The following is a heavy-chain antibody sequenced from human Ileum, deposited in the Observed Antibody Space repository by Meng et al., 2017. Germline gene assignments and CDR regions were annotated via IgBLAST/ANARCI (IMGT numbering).Heavy chain of an antibody. CDR3: ASLGPRTAAGRVYYFDY. CDR2: VHPSGST. J-gene: IGHJ4*02. Sequence: QVQLEDTGPGLLQPSGTLSLTCVVSGDSMNNGVWWSWVRQAPGKGLEWIGEVHPSGSTHYNPSLKSRVTISVDKSKNQFSLKLSSVTAADTAVYYCASLGPRTAAGRVYYFDYWGQGTLVTVSS. CDR1: GDSMNNGVW. D-gene: IGHD6-13*01. V-gene: IGHV4-4*02.